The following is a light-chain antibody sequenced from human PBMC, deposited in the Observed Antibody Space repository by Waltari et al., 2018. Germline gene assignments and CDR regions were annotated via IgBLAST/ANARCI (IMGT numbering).Light chain of an antibody. Sequence: QSALTQPASVSGSPGQSITISCTGTSSDGGGYNFVSWYQQHPGKAPKFMIYDVSNRPSGVSSRFSGSKSGNTASLTISGLQAEDEADYYCSSYTSSSTWVFGGGTKVTVL. CDR2: DVS. CDR3: SSYTSSSTWV. CDR1: SSDGGGYNF. V-gene: IGLV2-14*01. J-gene: IGLJ3*02.